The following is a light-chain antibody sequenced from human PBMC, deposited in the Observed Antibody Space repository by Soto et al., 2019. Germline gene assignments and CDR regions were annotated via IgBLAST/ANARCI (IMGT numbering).Light chain of an antibody. CDR3: QQYGNSPYT. Sequence: EIVLTQSPGTPSLSPGERATLSCRASQSVSSGYLAWYQQKPGQAPRLLIYGVSARATAIPDRFSGSGSGTAFTLTSSRLEPEDFAMYYCQQYGNSPYTFGQGTKLEIE. CDR1: QSVSSGY. V-gene: IGKV3-20*01. CDR2: GVS. J-gene: IGKJ2*01.